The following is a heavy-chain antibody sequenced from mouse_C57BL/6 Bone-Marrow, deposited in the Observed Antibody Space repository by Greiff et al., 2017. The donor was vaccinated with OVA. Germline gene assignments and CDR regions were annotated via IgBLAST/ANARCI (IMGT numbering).Heavy chain of an antibody. D-gene: IGHD1-1*01. V-gene: IGHV1-18*01. CDR1: GYTFTDYN. CDR2: INPNNGGT. Sequence: VQLKESGPELVKPGASVKIPCKASGYTFTDYNMDWVKQSHGKSLEWIGDINPNNGGTIYNQKFKGKATLTVDKSSSTAYMELRSLTSEDTAVYYCARKRNYYGSSPFDVWGTGTTVTVSS. J-gene: IGHJ1*03. CDR3: ARKRNYYGSSPFDV.